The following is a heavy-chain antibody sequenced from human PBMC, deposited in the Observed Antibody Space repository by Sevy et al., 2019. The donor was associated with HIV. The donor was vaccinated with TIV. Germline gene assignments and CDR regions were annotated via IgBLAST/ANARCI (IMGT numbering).Heavy chain of an antibody. V-gene: IGHV3-21*01. CDR3: ARDKANLGTEFDY. CDR1: GFTFSSYS. Sequence: GGSLRLSCAASGFTFSSYSMNWVRQAPGKGLEWVSSISSSSSYIYYADSVKGRFTSSRDNAKNSLYLQMNSLRAEDTAVYYCARDKANLGTEFDYWGQGTLVTVSS. D-gene: IGHD1-1*01. J-gene: IGHJ4*02. CDR2: ISSSSSYI.